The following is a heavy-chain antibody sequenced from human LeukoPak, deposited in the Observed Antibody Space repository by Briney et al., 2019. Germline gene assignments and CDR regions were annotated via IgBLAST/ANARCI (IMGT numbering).Heavy chain of an antibody. J-gene: IGHJ6*02. V-gene: IGHV1-69*04. CDR2: IIPILGIA. CDR1: GGTFSSYA. Sequence: SVKVSCKASGGTFSSYAISWVRQAPGQGLEWMGRIIPILGIANYAQKFQGRVTITADKSTSTAYMELSNLRSEDTAVYYCARALSSSPIYYYYGMDVWGQGTTVTVSS. D-gene: IGHD6-13*01. CDR3: ARALSSSPIYYYYGMDV.